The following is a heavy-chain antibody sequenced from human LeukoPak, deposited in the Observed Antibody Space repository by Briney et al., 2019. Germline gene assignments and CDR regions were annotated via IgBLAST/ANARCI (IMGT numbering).Heavy chain of an antibody. V-gene: IGHV3-7*01. CDR1: GFTFSSYW. D-gene: IGHD5-12*01. J-gene: IGHJ4*02. CDR3: ASPRGYGYYFDY. CDR2: IKQDGSEK. Sequence: PGGSLRLSXAASGFTFSSYWMSWVRQAPGKGLEWVANIKQDGSEKYYVDSVKGRFTISRDNVKNSLYLQMNSLRAEDTAVYYCASPRGYGYYFDYWGQGTLVTVSS.